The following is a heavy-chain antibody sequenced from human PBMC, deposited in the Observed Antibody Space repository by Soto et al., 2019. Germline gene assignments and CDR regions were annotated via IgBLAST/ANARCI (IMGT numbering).Heavy chain of an antibody. CDR1: GFTFSSYG. Sequence: QVQLVESGGGVVQPGRSLRLSCAASGFTFSSYGMHWVRQAPGKGLEWVAVISYDGSNKYYADSVKGRFTISRDNSKNTLYLQMNSLRAEDTAVYYCAKDLLFSYYYDSSGYGSIDYWGQGTLVTVSS. V-gene: IGHV3-30*18. CDR3: AKDLLFSYYYDSSGYGSIDY. D-gene: IGHD3-22*01. CDR2: ISYDGSNK. J-gene: IGHJ4*02.